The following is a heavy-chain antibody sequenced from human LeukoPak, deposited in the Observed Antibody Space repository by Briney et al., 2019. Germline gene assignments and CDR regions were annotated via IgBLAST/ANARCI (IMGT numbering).Heavy chain of an antibody. D-gene: IGHD6-6*01. Sequence: ASVKVSYKASGYTFTSYHMHWVRQAPGQGLEWMGIINPSSGSTSYAQKFQGRVTMTSDTSTSTVYMELSSLRSEDTAVYYCARDKRAGWSSSSEWGPGTLVTVSS. V-gene: IGHV1-46*01. CDR2: INPSSGST. CDR1: GYTFTSYH. J-gene: IGHJ4*02. CDR3: ARDKRAGWSSSSE.